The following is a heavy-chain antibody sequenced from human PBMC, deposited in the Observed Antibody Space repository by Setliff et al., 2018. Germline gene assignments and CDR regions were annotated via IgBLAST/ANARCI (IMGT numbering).Heavy chain of an antibody. D-gene: IGHD6-19*01. CDR3: AREGGGSGWTPDS. CDR2: INHSGST. V-gene: IGHV4-34*01. CDR1: GGSFSGYY. J-gene: IGHJ4*02. Sequence: SETLSLTCAVYGGSFSGYYWSWIRQPPGKGLEWIGEINHSGSTNYNPSLKSRVTMSVDRSKNQFSLNLRAMTAADTAVYYCAREGGGSGWTPDSWGQGTLVTVSS.